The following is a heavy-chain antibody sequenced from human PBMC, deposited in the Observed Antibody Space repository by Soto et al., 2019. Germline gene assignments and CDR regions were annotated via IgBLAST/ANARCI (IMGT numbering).Heavy chain of an antibody. CDR1: GYTFTSYY. CDR2: INPSGGST. D-gene: IGHD6-13*01. J-gene: IGHJ6*02. Sequence: ASVKVSCNASGYTFTSYYMHWVRHAPGQGLQWMGIINPSGGSTSYAQKFHDRVTMTRDTSTSTVYMELSSLRSEDTAVYYCAGRILRAAAAYYYYYGMDVWGQGTTVTVSS. V-gene: IGHV1-46*01. CDR3: AGRILRAAAAYYYYYGMDV.